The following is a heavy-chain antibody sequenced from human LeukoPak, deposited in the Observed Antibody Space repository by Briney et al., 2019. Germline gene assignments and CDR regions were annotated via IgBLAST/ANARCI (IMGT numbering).Heavy chain of an antibody. CDR3: AKSAIVVVVAATPIDY. D-gene: IGHD2-15*01. Sequence: GGSLRLSCAASGFTFSNYGMHWVRQAPGKGLEGVAVISYDGSNKHYAAYVKGRFTISRDNSKNTLYLQMNSMRAEDTAVYYCAKSAIVVVVAATPIDYWGQGTLVTVSS. CDR2: ISYDGSNK. CDR1: GFTFSNYG. J-gene: IGHJ4*02. V-gene: IGHV3-30*18.